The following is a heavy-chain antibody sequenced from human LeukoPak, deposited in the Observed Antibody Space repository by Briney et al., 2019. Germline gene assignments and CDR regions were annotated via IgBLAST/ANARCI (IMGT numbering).Heavy chain of an antibody. D-gene: IGHD6-13*01. V-gene: IGHV3-21*01. J-gene: IGHJ4*02. CDR3: ASSRDSSSWYSPFDY. CDR1: GFTFSIYS. Sequence: PGGSLRLSCAASGFTFSIYSMNWVRQAPGKGLEWVSSISSSSSYIYYANSVKGRFTISRDNAKNSLYLQMNSLRAEDTAVYYCASSRDSSSWYSPFDYWGQGTLVTVSS. CDR2: ISSSSSYI.